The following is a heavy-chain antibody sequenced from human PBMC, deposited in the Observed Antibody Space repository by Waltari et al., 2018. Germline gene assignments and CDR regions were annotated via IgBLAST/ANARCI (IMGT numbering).Heavy chain of an antibody. CDR3: AIRGAHSSSWYWNYYYMDV. Sequence: QVQLQQWGAGLLKPSETLSLTCAVYGGSFSGYYWSWIRQPPGKGLEWIGEINHSGSTNYNPSLKSRVTISVDTSKNQFSLKLSSVTAADTAVYYCAIRGAHSSSWYWNYYYMDVWGKGTTVTVSS. V-gene: IGHV4-34*01. CDR2: INHSGST. D-gene: IGHD6-13*01. J-gene: IGHJ6*03. CDR1: GGSFSGYY.